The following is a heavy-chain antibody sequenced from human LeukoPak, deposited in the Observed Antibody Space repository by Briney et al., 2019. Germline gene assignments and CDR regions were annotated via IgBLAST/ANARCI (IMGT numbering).Heavy chain of an antibody. Sequence: GASVKVSCKACGYTFTSYGISWVRQAPGQGLEWMGWISAYNGNTNYAQKLQGRVTMTTDTSTSTAYMELRSLRSDDTAVYYCARDLDSSFGLSFDYWGQGTLVTVSS. J-gene: IGHJ4*02. V-gene: IGHV1-18*01. CDR2: ISAYNGNT. CDR1: GYTFTSYG. CDR3: ARDLDSSFGLSFDY. D-gene: IGHD6-6*01.